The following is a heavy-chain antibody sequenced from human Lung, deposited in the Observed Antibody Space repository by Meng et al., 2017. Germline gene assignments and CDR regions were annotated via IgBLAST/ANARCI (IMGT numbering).Heavy chain of an antibody. CDR3: ARFETVGVATGDF. V-gene: IGHV3-21*01. CDR1: GFTFSNYS. J-gene: IGHJ4*02. CDR2: ISSDSRYI. D-gene: IGHD2-15*01. Sequence: EVQLVESRGGLVTPGGSLRLSCAASGFTFSNYSMNWVRQAPGKELEWVSSISSDSRYIFYADSVKGRFTISRDNGKKLLYLQMNSLSPEDTAVFYCARFETVGVATGDFWGQGTLVTVSS.